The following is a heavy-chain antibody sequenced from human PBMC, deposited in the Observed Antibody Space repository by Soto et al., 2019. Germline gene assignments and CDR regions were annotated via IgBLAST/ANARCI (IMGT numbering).Heavy chain of an antibody. V-gene: IGHV4-39*01. CDR1: GGSISSSSYY. CDR3: ARFLRDPFTIFGVVDEDV. Sequence: SETLSLTCTVSGGSISSSSYYWGWIRQPPGKGLEWIGSIYYSGSTYYNPSLKSRVTISVDTSKNQFSLKLSSVTAADTAVYYCARFLRDPFTIFGVVDEDVWGKGTTVTVSS. CDR2: IYYSGST. J-gene: IGHJ6*04. D-gene: IGHD3-3*01.